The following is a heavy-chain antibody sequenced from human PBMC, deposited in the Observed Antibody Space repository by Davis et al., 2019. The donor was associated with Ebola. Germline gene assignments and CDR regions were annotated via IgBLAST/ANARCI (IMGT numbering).Heavy chain of an antibody. D-gene: IGHD4-17*01. J-gene: IGHJ4*02. CDR3: AKDPNTVTSGY. CDR2: IWYDGSNK. V-gene: IGHV3-30*02. Sequence: GESLKISCAASGFTFSSYGMHWVRQAPGKGLEWVAVIWYDGSNKYYADSVKGRFTISRDNSKNTLYLQMNSLRAEDTAVYYCAKDPNTVTSGYWGQGTLVTVSS. CDR1: GFTFSSYG.